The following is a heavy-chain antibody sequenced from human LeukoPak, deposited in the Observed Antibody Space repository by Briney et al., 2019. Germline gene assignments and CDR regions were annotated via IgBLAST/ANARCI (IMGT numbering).Heavy chain of an antibody. CDR3: ARNNGMDV. Sequence: GGSLRLSCAASGFALSSHWMTWVRQVPGRGPEWVANVNRDGSETYYLDSVKGRFTISKDNAKNSLYLQMNSLRAEDAALYHRARNNGMDVWGQGTTVIVSS. J-gene: IGHJ6*02. CDR2: VNRDGSET. CDR1: GFALSSHW. V-gene: IGHV3-7*03.